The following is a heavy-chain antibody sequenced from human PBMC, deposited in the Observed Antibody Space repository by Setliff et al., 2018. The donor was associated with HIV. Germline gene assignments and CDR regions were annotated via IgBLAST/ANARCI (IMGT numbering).Heavy chain of an antibody. CDR1: GFSFSNYA. J-gene: IGHJ5*02. CDR3: ARFANYYHTSGYGWFDP. V-gene: IGHV3-23*01. D-gene: IGHD3-22*01. Sequence: GGSLRLSCAASGFSFSNYAMSWVRQAPGKGLEWVSSISGSGSSTYYADSEKGRFTISRDNSKSAVYMQMKSLRAEDTAVYYCARFANYYHTSGYGWFDPWGQGTLVTVSS. CDR2: ISGSGSST.